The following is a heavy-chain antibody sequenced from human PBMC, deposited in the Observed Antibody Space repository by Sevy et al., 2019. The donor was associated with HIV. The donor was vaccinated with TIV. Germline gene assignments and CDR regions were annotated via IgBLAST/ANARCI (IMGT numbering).Heavy chain of an antibody. D-gene: IGHD2-8*01. Sequence: GGSLRLSCAGSGFTPSTYGMHWVRQGPGKGLEWVAVIGYDGNNKYYAASVKGRFTISRDNSKNTQFLQMDSLRAEDTAVYYCARDPRMYGDYLLAYFDYWGQGALVTVS. CDR1: GFTPSTYG. V-gene: IGHV3-33*01. CDR2: IGYDGNNK. CDR3: ARDPRMYGDYLLAYFDY. J-gene: IGHJ4*02.